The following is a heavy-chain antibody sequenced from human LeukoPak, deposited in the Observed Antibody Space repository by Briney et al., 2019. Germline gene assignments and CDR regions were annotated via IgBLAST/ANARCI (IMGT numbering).Heavy chain of an antibody. J-gene: IGHJ4*02. V-gene: IGHV3-30*03. D-gene: IGHD3-3*01. CDR3: ARDRAWNYFGY. Sequence: GGSLRLSCAPSGFTFSRHGMHWVRQAPGKGLEWVAIISNDGSRKYYAHSVEGRFTISRDNSKNTLYLQMDSLRAEDTAVYYCARDRAWNYFGYWGQGTLVTVSS. CDR2: ISNDGSRK. CDR1: GFTFSRHG.